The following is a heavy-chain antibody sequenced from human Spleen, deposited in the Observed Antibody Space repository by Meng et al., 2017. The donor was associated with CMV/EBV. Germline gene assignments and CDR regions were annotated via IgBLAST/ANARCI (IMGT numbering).Heavy chain of an antibody. V-gene: IGHV3-15*01. J-gene: IGHJ4*02. D-gene: IGHD3-22*01. CDR2: IKSKTDGGTT. Sequence: FSNAWMRWVRQAPGKGLEWVGRIKSKTDGGTTDYAAPVKGRFTISRDDSKNTLYLQMNSLKTEDTAVYYCTTEPVRVTMIVVVHDYWGQGTLVTVSS. CDR1: FSNAW. CDR3: TTEPVRVTMIVVVHDY.